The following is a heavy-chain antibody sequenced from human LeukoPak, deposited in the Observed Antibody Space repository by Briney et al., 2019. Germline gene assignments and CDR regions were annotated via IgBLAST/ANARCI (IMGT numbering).Heavy chain of an antibody. CDR3: ARAYYSNIYYYYYYMDV. CDR2: INHSGST. D-gene: IGHD4-11*01. V-gene: IGHV4-34*01. Sequence: PSETLSLTCAVYGGSFSGYYWSWIRQPPGKGLEWIGEINHSGSTNYNPSLKSRVTISIDTSKKQFSLKLSSVTAADTAVYYCARAYYSNIYYYYYYMDVWGKGTTVTVSS. CDR1: GGSFSGYY. J-gene: IGHJ6*03.